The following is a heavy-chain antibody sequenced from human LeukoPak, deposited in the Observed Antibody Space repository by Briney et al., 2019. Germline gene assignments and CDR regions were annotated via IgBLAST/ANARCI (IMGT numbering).Heavy chain of an antibody. CDR3: ARDCHGSSCPGAIDY. D-gene: IGHD6-13*01. CDR1: GFSFSDYW. Sequence: GGSLRLSCAASGFSFSDYWMTWVRQAPGKGLEWVSYISSGSSTIYYADSVKGRFTISRDNAKNSLYLQMNSLRAEDTAVYYCARDCHGSSCPGAIDYWGQGTLVTVSS. CDR2: ISSGSSTI. J-gene: IGHJ4*02. V-gene: IGHV3-48*04.